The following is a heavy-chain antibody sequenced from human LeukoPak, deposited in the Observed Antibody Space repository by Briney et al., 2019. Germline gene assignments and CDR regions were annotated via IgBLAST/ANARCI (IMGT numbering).Heavy chain of an antibody. CDR3: AKDVEGPDSNYGPRIDC. Sequence: PGGSLRLSCAASGFTFSSYGMHWVRQAPGKGLEWVAVISYDGSNKYYADSVKGRFTISRDKSKNTVYLQMNSLRAEDTAVYFCAKDVEGPDSNYGPRIDCWGQGTLVTVSS. J-gene: IGHJ4*02. CDR1: GFTFSSYG. D-gene: IGHD4-11*01. CDR2: ISYDGSNK. V-gene: IGHV3-30*18.